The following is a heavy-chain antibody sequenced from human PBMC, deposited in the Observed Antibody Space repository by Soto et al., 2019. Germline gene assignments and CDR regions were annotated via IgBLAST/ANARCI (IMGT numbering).Heavy chain of an antibody. J-gene: IGHJ5*02. CDR2: IYYSGRT. D-gene: IGHD3-10*01. CDR3: ARGGYSYARGFDP. Sequence: QVQLQESGPGLVKPSQTLSLTCTVSGGSISSGGYYWNWIRQHPGKGLEWIGYIYYSGRTYYNPSLKSRVTLAGDQSRNPFFLELSSVAAADTAVYYRARGGYSYARGFDPRGLGTLVTVSS. CDR1: GGSISSGGYY. V-gene: IGHV4-31*03.